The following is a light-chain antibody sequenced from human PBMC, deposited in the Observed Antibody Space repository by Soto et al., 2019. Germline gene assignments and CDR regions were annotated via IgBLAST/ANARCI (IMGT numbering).Light chain of an antibody. V-gene: IGKV3-20*01. J-gene: IGKJ5*01. CDR3: QQYGSSPQT. Sequence: EIVLTQSPDTLSLSPGERATLSCRASQSVSSSYLAWYQQKPGQAPRLLIYGASSSATGIPDRFSGSGSGTDFTLTISRLEPEDFAVYYCQQYGSSPQTFGQGTRLEIK. CDR2: GAS. CDR1: QSVSSSY.